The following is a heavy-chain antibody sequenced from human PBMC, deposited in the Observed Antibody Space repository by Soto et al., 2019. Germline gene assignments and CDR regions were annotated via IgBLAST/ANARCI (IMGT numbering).Heavy chain of an antibody. CDR2: IFSNDEK. V-gene: IGHV2-26*01. CDR1: AFSLSNARMG. CDR3: ARIRIAVAGTQNFDY. Sequence: SGPTLVNPKETLTLPSTVSAFSLSNARMGVSWIRQPPGKALEWLAHIFSNDEKSYSTSLKSRLTISKDTSKSQVVLTMTNMDPVDTATYYCARIRIAVAGTQNFDYWGQGTLVTVSS. J-gene: IGHJ4*02. D-gene: IGHD6-19*01.